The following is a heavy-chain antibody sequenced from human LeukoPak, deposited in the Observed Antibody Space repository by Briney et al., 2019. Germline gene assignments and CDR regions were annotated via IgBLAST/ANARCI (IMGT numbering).Heavy chain of an antibody. V-gene: IGHV3-23*01. D-gene: IGHD3-9*01. Sequence: GGSLRLSCAASGFTFSSYAMSWVRQATGKGLEWVSAISGSGGSTYYADSVKGRFTISRDNSKNTLYLQMNSLRAEDTAVYYCAKVSRYFDWLLPFDYWGQGTLVTVSS. CDR1: GFTFSSYA. J-gene: IGHJ4*02. CDR2: ISGSGGST. CDR3: AKVSRYFDWLLPFDY.